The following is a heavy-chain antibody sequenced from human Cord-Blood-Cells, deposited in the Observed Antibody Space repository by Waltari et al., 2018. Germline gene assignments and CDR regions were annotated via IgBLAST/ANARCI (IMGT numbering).Heavy chain of an antibody. V-gene: IGHV1-2*02. J-gene: IGHJ3*02. D-gene: IGHD6-6*01. CDR2: INPNSGCT. CDR3: ARARQCQLVWDAFDI. CDR1: GYTFTGYY. Sequence: QVQLVQSGAEVKKPGASVKVSCKASGYTFTGYYMHWVRQAPGQGLEWMGWINPNSGCTNYAQRFQGRVTMTRDTSISTAYMELSRRRSDDTSVYYCARARQCQLVWDAFDIWGQGTMVTVSS.